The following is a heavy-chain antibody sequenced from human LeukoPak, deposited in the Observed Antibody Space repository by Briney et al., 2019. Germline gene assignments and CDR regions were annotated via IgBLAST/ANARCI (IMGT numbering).Heavy chain of an antibody. J-gene: IGHJ4*02. V-gene: IGHV1-69*04. CDR3: ARVPQGSSWPYYFDY. Sequence: SVKVSCKASGGTFSTYAISWVRQAPGQGLEWGGRIVPILGTANYAQNFQGRVTITADRSTTTAYMELSSLRSEGTAVYYCARVPQGSSWPYYFDYWGQGTLVTVSS. CDR2: IVPILGTA. CDR1: GGTFSTYA. D-gene: IGHD6-13*01.